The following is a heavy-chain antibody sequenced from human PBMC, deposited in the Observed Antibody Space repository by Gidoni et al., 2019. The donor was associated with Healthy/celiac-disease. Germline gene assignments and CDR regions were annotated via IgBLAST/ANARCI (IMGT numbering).Heavy chain of an antibody. CDR1: GGYINSGSYF. J-gene: IGHJ3*02. Sequence: QLQLQESGSGLVKPSQTLSRTSTVSGGYINSGSYFWRWVRQPAGKGLEWIGRSYTMGGTNYNPYLKSRVTRSVDTSKNQFSLKLRTVTAADTAVYYCEREEATWTVTPDAFDIWGQGTMVTVSS. CDR2: SYTMGGT. V-gene: IGHV4-61*02. D-gene: IGHD4-4*01. CDR3: EREEATWTVTPDAFDI.